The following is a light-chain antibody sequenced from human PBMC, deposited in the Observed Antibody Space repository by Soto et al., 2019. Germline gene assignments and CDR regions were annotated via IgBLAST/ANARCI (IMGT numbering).Light chain of an antibody. CDR2: GNN. Sequence: QSVLTQPPSVSGAPGQRVTISCTGSNSNIGAGFAVHRYQQLPGTAPKLLIHGNNNRPSGVPDRFSGSKSDTSASLAITGLQADDEADYYCHSYDSRLNCYVFGTGTKVTVL. J-gene: IGLJ1*01. CDR3: HSYDSRLNCYV. V-gene: IGLV1-40*01. CDR1: NSNIGAGFA.